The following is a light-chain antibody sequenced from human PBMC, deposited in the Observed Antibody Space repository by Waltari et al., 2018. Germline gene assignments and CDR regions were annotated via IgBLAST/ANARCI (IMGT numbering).Light chain of an antibody. V-gene: IGKV3-20*01. Sequence: EIVLTQSPGTLSLSPGERATISGRASQSVSSSYLAWYQQKPGQAPRLLLYAASSRAPGIPDRFSGSASGTDFTLTISRLEPEDFAVYYCQHYGRSPYTFGQGTKLEIK. CDR1: QSVSSSY. CDR2: AAS. CDR3: QHYGRSPYT. J-gene: IGKJ2*01.